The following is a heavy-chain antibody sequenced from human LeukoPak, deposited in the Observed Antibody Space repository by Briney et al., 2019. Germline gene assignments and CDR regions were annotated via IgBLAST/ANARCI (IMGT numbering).Heavy chain of an antibody. Sequence: SVKVSCKASGGTFSSYAISWVRQAPGQGLEWMGGIIPTFGTANYAQKFQGRVTITTYESTSTAYMELSSLRSEDTAVYYCASGVTVAGSDAFDIWGQGTMVTVSS. D-gene: IGHD6-19*01. CDR2: IIPTFGTA. CDR3: ASGVTVAGSDAFDI. J-gene: IGHJ3*02. CDR1: GGTFSSYA. V-gene: IGHV1-69*05.